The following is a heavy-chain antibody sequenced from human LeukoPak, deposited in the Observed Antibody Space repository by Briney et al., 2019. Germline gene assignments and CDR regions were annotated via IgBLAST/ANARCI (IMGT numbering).Heavy chain of an antibody. CDR1: GYTFTGYY. CDR3: ARGVTGIYYYYYMDV. Sequence: GASVKVSCKASGYTFTGYYMHWVRQAPGQGLEWMGWINPNSGGTNYAQKFQGRVTMTRDTSISTAYMELSRLNSDDTAVYYCARGVTGIYYYYYMDVWGTGTTVTVSS. J-gene: IGHJ6*03. V-gene: IGHV1-2*02. CDR2: INPNSGGT. D-gene: IGHD3-10*01.